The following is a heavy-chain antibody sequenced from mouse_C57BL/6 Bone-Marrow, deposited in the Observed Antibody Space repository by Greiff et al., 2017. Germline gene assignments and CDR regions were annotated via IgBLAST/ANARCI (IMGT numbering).Heavy chain of an antibody. CDR1: GYTFTSYW. D-gene: IGHD1-1*01. CDR3: ASWGIYDGSQTPYAMDY. J-gene: IGHJ4*01. Sequence: QVQLQQPGAELVRPGSSVKLSCKASGYTFTSYWMDWVKQRPGQGLEWIGNIYPSDSETHYNQKFKDKATLTVDKSSSTAYMQLSSLTSEDSAVYYCASWGIYDGSQTPYAMDYWGQGTSVTVSS. CDR2: IYPSDSET. V-gene: IGHV1-61*01.